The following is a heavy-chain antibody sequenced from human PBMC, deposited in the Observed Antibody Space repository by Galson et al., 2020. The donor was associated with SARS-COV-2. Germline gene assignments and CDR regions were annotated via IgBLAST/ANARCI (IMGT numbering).Heavy chain of an antibody. J-gene: IGHJ3*02. CDR3: ARDLPMRASIITLAFDI. Sequence: GGSLRLSCAASGFTFSSYGMHWVRQAPGKGLEWVAVIWYDGSNKYYADSVKGRFTISRVNSKNTLYLQMNSLRAEDTAVYYCARDLPMRASIITLAFDIWGQGTMVTVAS. CDR2: IWYDGSNK. D-gene: IGHD3-22*01. CDR1: GFTFSSYG. V-gene: IGHV3-33*01.